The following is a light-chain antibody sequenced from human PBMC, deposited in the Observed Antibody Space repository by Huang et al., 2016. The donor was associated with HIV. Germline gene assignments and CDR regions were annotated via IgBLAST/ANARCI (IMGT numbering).Light chain of an antibody. Sequence: DIVMTQSPLSLSVTPGESASISCRSIQSLLHSNGYTYLDWDVQKPGQSPQLLIYLGSLRASGVPDRFSGSGSGTDFTLKVNRVEAEDVGIYYCMQALQTPRTFGQGTKVEIK. CDR2: LGS. CDR1: QSLLHSNGYTY. V-gene: IGKV2-28*01. J-gene: IGKJ1*01. CDR3: MQALQTPRT.